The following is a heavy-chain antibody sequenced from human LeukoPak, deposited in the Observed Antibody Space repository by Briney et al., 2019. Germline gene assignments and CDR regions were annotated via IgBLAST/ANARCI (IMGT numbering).Heavy chain of an antibody. CDR1: GYTFTSYG. V-gene: IGHV1-18*04. D-gene: IGHD2-15*01. CDR3: ARDRSGGSCYSPLVDY. J-gene: IGHJ4*02. Sequence: ASVKVSCKASGYTFTSYGISWVRQAPGQGLEWMGWISAYNGNTNYAQKLQGRVTMTTDTSTSTAYMELRSLRSDDTAVYYCARDRSGGSCYSPLVDYWGQGTLVTVSS. CDR2: ISAYNGNT.